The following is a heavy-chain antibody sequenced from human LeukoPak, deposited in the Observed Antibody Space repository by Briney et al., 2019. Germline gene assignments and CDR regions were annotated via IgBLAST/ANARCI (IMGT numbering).Heavy chain of an antibody. CDR1: GYTLSSYA. Sequence: GGSLRLSCATSGYTLSSYAMNWVRQAPGKGLEWVSGITGSSDKTFYADSVKGRFTISRDSSKNTMYLQMNSLRGEDSAVYYCAKDLSSSWQIDYWGQGTLVTVSS. CDR3: AKDLSSSWQIDY. D-gene: IGHD6-13*01. V-gene: IGHV3-23*01. CDR2: ITGSSDKT. J-gene: IGHJ4*02.